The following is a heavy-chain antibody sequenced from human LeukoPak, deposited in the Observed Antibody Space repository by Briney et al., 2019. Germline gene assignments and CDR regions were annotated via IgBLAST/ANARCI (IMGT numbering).Heavy chain of an antibody. CDR1: GFTFSTYA. J-gene: IGHJ4*02. Sequence: GGSLRLSCVASGFTFSTYAMHWVRQGPGTGLEWVAVISYDGSNKYYADSVKGRFTISRDNSKNTLYLQMSSLSAEDTAVYYCARTTTPHYYGSGSYALGYWGQGTLVTVPS. CDR2: ISYDGSNK. D-gene: IGHD3-10*01. V-gene: IGHV3-30-3*01. CDR3: ARTTTPHYYGSGSYALGY.